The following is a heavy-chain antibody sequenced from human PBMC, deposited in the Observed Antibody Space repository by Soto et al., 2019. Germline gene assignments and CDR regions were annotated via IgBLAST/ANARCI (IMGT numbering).Heavy chain of an antibody. D-gene: IGHD3-3*01. CDR3: VKDWSGEKCPCMDV. J-gene: IGHJ6*02. CDR2: ISRSGDIT. CDR1: GFNFRNHA. V-gene: IGHV3-23*04. Sequence: EVQLVESGGGLVQPGGSLRLSCEASGFNFRNHAMTWVRQAPGKGPEWVSSISRSGDITYYVDSVKGRFIISRDNSKNTLYLQMNGLSAEDAAIYYCVKDWSGEKCPCMDVWGQGTTVTVS.